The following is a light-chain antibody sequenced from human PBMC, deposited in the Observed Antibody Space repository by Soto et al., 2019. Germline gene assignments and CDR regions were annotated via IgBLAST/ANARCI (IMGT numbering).Light chain of an antibody. J-gene: IGKJ1*01. CDR3: QHYGSSPTWT. CDR2: AAS. CDR1: QSVYNTF. V-gene: IGKV3-20*01. Sequence: EIVLTQSPGTLSLSLGERATLSCRASQSVYNTFLAWYQRKPGQAPRLLIFAASSRATGIPERFSGGGSATDFTLTISRLEPEDSAVYYCQHYGSSPTWTFGQGTKV.